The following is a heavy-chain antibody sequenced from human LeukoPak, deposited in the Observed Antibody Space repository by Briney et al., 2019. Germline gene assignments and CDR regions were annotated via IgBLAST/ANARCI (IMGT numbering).Heavy chain of an antibody. Sequence: PGGSLRLSCAASGFTFSDYYMSWIRQAPGKGLEWVSYISSSGSTIYYADSVKGRFTISRDNAKNSLYLQMNSLRAEDTAVYYCATLPRTGMATKYYFDYWGQGTLVTVSS. J-gene: IGHJ4*02. V-gene: IGHV3-11*01. CDR1: GFTFSDYY. D-gene: IGHD5-24*01. CDR3: ATLPRTGMATKYYFDY. CDR2: ISSSGSTI.